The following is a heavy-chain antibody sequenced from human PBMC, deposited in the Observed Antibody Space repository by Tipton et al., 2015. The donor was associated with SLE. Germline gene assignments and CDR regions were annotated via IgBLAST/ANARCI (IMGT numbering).Heavy chain of an antibody. J-gene: IGHJ4*02. CDR3: ASLSSSSRGGGY. CDR1: GGSFSGYY. V-gene: IGHV4-34*01. CDR2: INHGGST. Sequence: LRLSCAVYGGSFSGYYWSWIRQPPGKGLEWIGEINHGGSTKYNPSLKSRVTISVDTSKNQFSLKLSSVTAADTAVYYCASLSSSSRGGGYWGQGTLVTVSS. D-gene: IGHD6-6*01.